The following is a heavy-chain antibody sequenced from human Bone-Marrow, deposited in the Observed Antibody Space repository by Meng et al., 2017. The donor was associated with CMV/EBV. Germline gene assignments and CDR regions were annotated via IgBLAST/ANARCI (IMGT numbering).Heavy chain of an antibody. CDR3: TTATLGVGAYS. D-gene: IGHD1-26*01. V-gene: IGHV3-15*01. CDR1: GFTFSDYY. J-gene: IGHJ4*02. CDR2: IKSKTDGGTT. Sequence: GESLKISCAASGFTFSDYYMNWVRQAPGKGLEWVGRIKSKTDGGTTDYAAPVKGRFTISRDDSKNTLYLQMNSLKTEDTAVYYCTTATLGVGAYSWGQGTLVTVSS.